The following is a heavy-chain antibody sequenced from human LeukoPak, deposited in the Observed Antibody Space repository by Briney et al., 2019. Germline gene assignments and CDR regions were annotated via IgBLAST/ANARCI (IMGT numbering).Heavy chain of an antibody. CDR1: GGSFSGYC. D-gene: IGHD3-22*01. Sequence: SETLSLTCTVYGGSFSGYCWSWIRQPPGKGLEWVGEINHSGSTNYNPSLKSRVTISVDTPKNQFSLKLSSVTAADTAVYYCARGGYYYDSSGYYADYWGQGTLVTVSS. CDR3: ARGGYYYDSSGYYADY. V-gene: IGHV4-34*01. J-gene: IGHJ4*02. CDR2: INHSGST.